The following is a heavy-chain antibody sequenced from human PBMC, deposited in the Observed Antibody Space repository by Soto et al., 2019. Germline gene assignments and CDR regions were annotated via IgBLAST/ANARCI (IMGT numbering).Heavy chain of an antibody. Sequence: EVQLVQSGAEVKKPGESLRISCKGSGYSFTSYWISWVRQMPGKGLEWMGRIDTSDSYTNYSPSFQGHVTISADKSISTAYLQWSSLKASDTAMYYCARHGLRWKEPGADGWYFDLWGRGTLVTVSS. CDR2: IDTSDSYT. V-gene: IGHV5-10-1*01. CDR1: GYSFTSYW. CDR3: ARHGLRWKEPGADGWYFDL. J-gene: IGHJ2*01. D-gene: IGHD4-17*01.